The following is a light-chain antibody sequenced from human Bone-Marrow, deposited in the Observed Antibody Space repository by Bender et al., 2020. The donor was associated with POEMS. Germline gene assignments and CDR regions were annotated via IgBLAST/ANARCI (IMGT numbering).Light chain of an antibody. V-gene: IGLV2-23*01. CDR1: NSDFGSYNL. Sequence: QSALTQPASVSGSPGQSITISCTGTNSDFGSYNLVSWYQHHPAKAPKLIIYEAIKRPSGVPARFSGSKSGTSASLAISDIQSEDEGDYYCSSWDDSLSGWVFGGGTKLTVL. J-gene: IGLJ3*02. CDR2: EAI. CDR3: SSWDDSLSGWV.